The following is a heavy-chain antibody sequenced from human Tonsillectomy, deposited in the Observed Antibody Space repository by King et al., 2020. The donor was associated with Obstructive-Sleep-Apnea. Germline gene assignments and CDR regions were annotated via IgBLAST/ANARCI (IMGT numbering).Heavy chain of an antibody. CDR2: INAGNGNT. J-gene: IGHJ6*02. CDR1: GYTFTSYA. CDR3: ARDRPPIYCSGGSCYSGYGMDV. Sequence: AQLVQSGAEVKKPGASVKVSCKASGYTFTSYAMHWVRQAPGQRLEWMGWINAGNGNTKYSQKFQGRVTITRDTSASTAYMELSSLRSEDTAVYYCARDRPPIYCSGGSCYSGYGMDVWGQGTTVTVSS. V-gene: IGHV1-3*01. D-gene: IGHD2-15*01.